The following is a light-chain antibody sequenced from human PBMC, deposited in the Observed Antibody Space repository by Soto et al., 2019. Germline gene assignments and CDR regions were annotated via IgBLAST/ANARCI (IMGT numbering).Light chain of an antibody. CDR3: QQYGRSPFT. V-gene: IGKV3-20*01. CDR1: QKIINNF. Sequence: EIVLTQSPGTLSLSPGERATLSCRASQKIINNFLAWFQQKPGLAPRLLIHGASTRASGVPDRFSGGGSGTDFFLTIGRLEPSDFAAYYCQQYGRSPFTFGQGTKLQIK. J-gene: IGKJ2*01. CDR2: GAS.